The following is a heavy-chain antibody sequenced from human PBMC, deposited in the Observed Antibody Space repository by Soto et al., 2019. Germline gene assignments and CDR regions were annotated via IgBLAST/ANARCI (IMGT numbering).Heavy chain of an antibody. V-gene: IGHV1-46*01. CDR3: ARYTSSKHPYDDINGMDV. CDR2: INPSGGST. Sequence: ASGKVACKASGYTFTIYYMHWVRPATGQGFEWMGIINPSGGSTSYAQKFQGRVTMTRDTSTSTVYMELSSLRSEDTAVYYCARYTSSKHPYDDINGMDVCGQGTT. CDR1: GYTFTIYY. D-gene: IGHD3-9*01. J-gene: IGHJ6*02.